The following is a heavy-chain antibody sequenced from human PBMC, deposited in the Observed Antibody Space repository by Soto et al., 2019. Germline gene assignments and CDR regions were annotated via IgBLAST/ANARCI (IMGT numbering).Heavy chain of an antibody. D-gene: IGHD3-9*01. J-gene: IGHJ6*02. CDR3: AADGGYDILTGYPKNYYYYGMDV. CDR1: GFTFTSSA. Sequence: ASVKVSCKASGFTFTSSAVQWVRQARGQRLEWIGWIVVGRGNTNYAQKFQERVTITRDMSTSTAYMELSSLRSEDTAVYYCAADGGYDILTGYPKNYYYYGMDVWGRGTTVTVSS. V-gene: IGHV1-58*01. CDR2: IVVGRGNT.